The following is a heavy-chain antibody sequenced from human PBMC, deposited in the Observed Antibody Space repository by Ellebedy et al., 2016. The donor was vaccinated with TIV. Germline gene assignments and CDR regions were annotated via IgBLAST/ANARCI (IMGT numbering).Heavy chain of an antibody. J-gene: IGHJ6*02. CDR2: ISSSGSTI. CDR3: ARDDCSGGSCYSGWYYYGMDV. D-gene: IGHD2-15*01. V-gene: IGHV3-11*01. CDR1: GFTFSDYY. Sequence: GGSLRLXXAASGFTFSDYYMSWIRQAPGKGLEWVSYISSSGSTIYYADSVKGRFTISRDNAKNSLYLQMNSLRAEDTAVYYCARDDCSGGSCYSGWYYYGMDVWGQGTTVTVSS.